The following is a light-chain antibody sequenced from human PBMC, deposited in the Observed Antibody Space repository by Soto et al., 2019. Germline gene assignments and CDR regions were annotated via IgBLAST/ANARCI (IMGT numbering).Light chain of an antibody. Sequence: ETVLTQSPAPLSLSPGERATLSCRASQSVSSYLAWYQQKPGQAPRLLIYDASNRATGIPARFSGSGSGTDFTLTISSLEPADFAVYYCQQRSNWPLTFGGGTKVDIK. CDR1: QSVSSY. J-gene: IGKJ4*01. CDR3: QQRSNWPLT. V-gene: IGKV3-11*01. CDR2: DAS.